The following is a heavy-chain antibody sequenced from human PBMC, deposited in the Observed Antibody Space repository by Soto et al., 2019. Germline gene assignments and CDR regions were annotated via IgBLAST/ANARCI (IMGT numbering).Heavy chain of an antibody. J-gene: IGHJ4*02. Sequence: EVQLLESGGGLVQPGGSLRLSCGASGFTFSSYAMSWVRQAPGKAPEWVSGISANGGRTDYADSVRGRFTMSRDNSKNAVYLQMNSLRAEDTAGYYCAQDPRISGIDYWGQGTLVTFSS. V-gene: IGHV3-23*01. CDR1: GFTFSSYA. CDR3: AQDPRISGIDY. CDR2: ISANGGRT. D-gene: IGHD1-20*01.